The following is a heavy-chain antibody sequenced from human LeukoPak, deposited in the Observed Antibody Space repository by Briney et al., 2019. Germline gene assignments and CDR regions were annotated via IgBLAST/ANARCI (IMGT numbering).Heavy chain of an antibody. V-gene: IGHV3-21*01. CDR1: GFTFSSYS. D-gene: IGHD2-21*02. CDR2: ISSSSSYI. J-gene: IGHJ1*01. Sequence: GGSLRLSCAASGFTFSSYSMNWVRQAPGNGLEWVSSISSSSSYIYYADSVKGRFHISRDNAKNSLYLQMNSLRAEDTAVYYCARGGGDSLYFQHWGQGTLVTVSS. CDR3: ARGGGDSLYFQH.